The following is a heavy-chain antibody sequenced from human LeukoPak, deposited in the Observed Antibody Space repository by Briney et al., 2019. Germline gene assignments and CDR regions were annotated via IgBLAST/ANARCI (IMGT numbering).Heavy chain of an antibody. Sequence: GSLRLSCAASGFTFSSYAMSWVRQAPGKGLEWVSAISGSGGSTYYADSVKGRFTISRDNSKNTLYLQMNSLRAEDTAVYYCAKAIDSRGYWYERGADYWGQGTLVTVSS. CDR3: AKAIDSRGYWYERGADY. V-gene: IGHV3-23*01. CDR1: GFTFSSYA. CDR2: ISGSGGST. J-gene: IGHJ4*02. D-gene: IGHD3-22*01.